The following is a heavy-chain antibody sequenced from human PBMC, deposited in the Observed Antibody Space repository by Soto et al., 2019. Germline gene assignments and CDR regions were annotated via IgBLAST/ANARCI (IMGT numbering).Heavy chain of an antibody. V-gene: IGHV3-23*01. CDR2: IRGSGGST. J-gene: IGHJ6*02. Sequence: SRRLSCAASGFTFSSYAMSWVRQAPGKGLXWVSAIRGSGGSTYYADSVKGRFTNSRDNSKNTLYLQMNSLRAEDTAVYYCAKDQGVRFLEWLPYYYGMDVWGQGTKVTVSS. D-gene: IGHD3-3*01. CDR1: GFTFSSYA. CDR3: AKDQGVRFLEWLPYYYGMDV.